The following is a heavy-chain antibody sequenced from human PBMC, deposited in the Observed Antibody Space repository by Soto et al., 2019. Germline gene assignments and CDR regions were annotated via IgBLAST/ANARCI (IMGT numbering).Heavy chain of an antibody. D-gene: IGHD2-15*01. V-gene: IGHV4-59*01. CDR1: GGSISSYY. CDR3: ARMVVVVGGFDY. CDR2: IYYSGST. J-gene: IGHJ4*02. Sequence: PSETLSLTCTVSGGSISSYYWSWIRQPPGKGLEWIGYIYYSGSTNYNPSLKSRVTISVDTSKNQFSLKLSSVTAADTAVYYGARMVVVVGGFDYWGQGTLVTVSS.